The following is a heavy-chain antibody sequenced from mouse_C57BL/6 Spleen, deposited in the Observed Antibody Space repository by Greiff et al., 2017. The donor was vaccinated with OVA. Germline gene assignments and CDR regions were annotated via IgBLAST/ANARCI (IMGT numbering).Heavy chain of an antibody. CDR1: RYTFTSYW. V-gene: IGHV1-59*01. CDR3: ARVEGLDSSGYRFAY. D-gene: IGHD3-2*02. Sequence: QVQLQQPGAELVRPGTSVKLSCKASRYTFTSYWMHWVKQRPGQGLEWIGVIDPSDSYTNYNQKFKGKATLTVATSSSTAYMQLSSLTSEDSAVYYCARVEGLDSSGYRFAYWGQGTLVTVSA. J-gene: IGHJ3*01. CDR2: IDPSDSYT.